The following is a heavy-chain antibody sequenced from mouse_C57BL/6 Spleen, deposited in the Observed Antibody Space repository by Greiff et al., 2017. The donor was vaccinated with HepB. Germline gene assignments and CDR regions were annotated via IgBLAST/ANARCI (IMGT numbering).Heavy chain of an antibody. J-gene: IGHJ4*01. D-gene: IGHD1-1*01. CDR2: IRSKSNNYAT. V-gene: IGHV10-1*01. CDR3: VRQASYYYGSSYDAMDY. Sequence: EVQRVESGGGLVQPKGSLKLSCAASGFSFNTYAMNWVRQAPGKGLEWVARIRSKSNNYATYYADSVKDRFTISRDDSESMLYLQMNNLKTEDTAMYYCVRQASYYYGSSYDAMDYWGQGTSVTVSS. CDR1: GFSFNTYA.